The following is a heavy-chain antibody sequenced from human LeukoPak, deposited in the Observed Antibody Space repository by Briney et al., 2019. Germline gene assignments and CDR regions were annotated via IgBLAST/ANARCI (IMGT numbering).Heavy chain of an antibody. D-gene: IGHD3-22*01. CDR3: ARELSYYYDSSGYYLDY. CDR1: GGTFSSYA. CDR2: IIPIFGTA. V-gene: IGHV1-69*05. Sequence: EASVKVSCKASGGTFSSYAISWVRQAPGQGLEWMGRIIPIFGTANYAQKLQGRVTITTDESTSTAYMELSSLRSEDTAVYYCARELSYYYDSSGYYLDYWGQGTLVTVSS. J-gene: IGHJ4*02.